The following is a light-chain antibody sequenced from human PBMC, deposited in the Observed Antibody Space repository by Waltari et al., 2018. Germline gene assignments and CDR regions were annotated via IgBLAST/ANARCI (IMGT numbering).Light chain of an antibody. Sequence: QSALTQPASVSGSPGQSITISCTGTSSDVGGYNYVSWYQQHPGKAPKLMIYDVNKRPSGVSNRFSGSKSGNTASLTSSGLQAEDEADYYCSSYTSSSTLVFGGGTKLTVL. V-gene: IGLV2-14*01. J-gene: IGLJ2*01. CDR3: SSYTSSSTLV. CDR2: DVN. CDR1: SSDVGGYNY.